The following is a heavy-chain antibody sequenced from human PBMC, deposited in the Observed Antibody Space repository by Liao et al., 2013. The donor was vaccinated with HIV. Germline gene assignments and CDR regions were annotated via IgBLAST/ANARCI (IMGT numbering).Heavy chain of an antibody. J-gene: IGHJ5*02. V-gene: IGHV4-39*07. CDR3: ARVGVGHTWFDP. Sequence: QLQLQESGPGLVKPSETLSLTCTVSGGSISSTNYYWGWIRQPPGKGLEWIGDMYYSGTTYYNPSLKSRVTISVDTSKNQFSLKLTSVTAADTAVYNCARVGVGHTWFDPWGQGTLVTVSS. CDR2: MYYSGTT. D-gene: IGHD1-26*01. CDR1: GGSISSTNYY.